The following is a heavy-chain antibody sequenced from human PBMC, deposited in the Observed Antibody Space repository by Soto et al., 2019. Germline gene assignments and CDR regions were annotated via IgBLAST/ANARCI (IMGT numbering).Heavy chain of an antibody. D-gene: IGHD3-10*01. J-gene: IGHJ4*02. CDR1: VFHFRSYG. Sequence: GGSLRLSCAASVFHFRSYGMSWVRQAPGKGLEWVSGLSGSGGSTYYADSVKGRFTVSRDISNNTLYLQMNSLRAEDTAIYFCAKDPYYFASCSSYNHTRFEYWGQGIMVNGSS. CDR2: LSGSGGST. V-gene: IGHV3-23*01. CDR3: AKDPYYFASCSSYNHTRFEY.